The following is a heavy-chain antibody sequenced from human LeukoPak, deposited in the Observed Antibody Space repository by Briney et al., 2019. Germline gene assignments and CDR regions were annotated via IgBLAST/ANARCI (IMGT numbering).Heavy chain of an antibody. J-gene: IGHJ6*03. V-gene: IGHV1-2*02. CDR2: INPNSGGT. D-gene: IGHD6-19*01. CDR3: ARAGQWLVNYYYYYYMDV. CDR1: GYTFTGYY. Sequence: ASVKVSCTASGYTFTGYYMHWVRQAPGQGLEWMGWINPNSGGTNYAQKFQGRVTMTRDTSISTAYMELSRLRSDDTAVYYCARAGQWLVNYYYYYYMDVWGKGTTVTVSS.